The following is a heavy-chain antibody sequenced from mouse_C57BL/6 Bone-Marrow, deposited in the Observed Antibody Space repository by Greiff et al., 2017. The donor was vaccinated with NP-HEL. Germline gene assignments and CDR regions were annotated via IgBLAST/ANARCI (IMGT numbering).Heavy chain of an antibody. V-gene: IGHV2-2*01. CDR2: IWSGGST. CDR3: ARKDYYGSSFDY. Sequence: VKLVESGPGLVQPSQSLSITCTVSGFSLTSYGVHWVRQSPGKGLEWLGVIWSGGSTAYNAAFISRLSISKDNSKSQVFFKMNSLQADDTAIYYCARKDYYGSSFDYWGQGTTLTVSS. D-gene: IGHD1-1*01. CDR1: GFSLTSYG. J-gene: IGHJ2*01.